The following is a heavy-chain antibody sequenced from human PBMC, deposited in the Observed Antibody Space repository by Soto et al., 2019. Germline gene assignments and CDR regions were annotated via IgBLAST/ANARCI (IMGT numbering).Heavy chain of an antibody. V-gene: IGHV1-24*01. CDR1: GYTLTELS. Sequence: ASVKVSCKVSGYTLTELSMHWVRQAPGKGLEWMGGFDPEDGETIYAQKFQGRVTMTEDTSTDTAYMELSSLRSEDTAVYYGATDVGNLYYYGSGSYFDYWGQGTLVTVSS. CDR3: ATDVGNLYYYGSGSYFDY. D-gene: IGHD3-10*01. CDR2: FDPEDGET. J-gene: IGHJ4*02.